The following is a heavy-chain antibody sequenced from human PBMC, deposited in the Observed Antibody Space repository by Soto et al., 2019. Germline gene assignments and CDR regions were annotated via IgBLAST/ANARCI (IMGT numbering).Heavy chain of an antibody. J-gene: IGHJ5*02. CDR1: GFSLSTSGVG. D-gene: IGHD3-22*01. CDR3: AHPRGHYYDSVWFDP. Sequence: QITLKESGPTLVKPTQTLTLTCTFSGFSLSTSGVGVGWIRQPPGKALEWLALIYWDDDKRYSPSLKSRLTITKDTSKNQEVLTMTNMDPVDTATYYCAHPRGHYYDSVWFDPWGQGTLVTVSS. V-gene: IGHV2-5*02. CDR2: IYWDDDK.